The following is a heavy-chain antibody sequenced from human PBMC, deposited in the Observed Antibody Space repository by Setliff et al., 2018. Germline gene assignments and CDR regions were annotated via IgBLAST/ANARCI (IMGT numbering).Heavy chain of an antibody. Sequence: LSLTCTASGDSISSGDYFWSWIRQPPGKGLEWIAYIYHSGSAFYNTSLKSRVTMSVDTSKNQFSLHLTSVTAADTAVYYCAREVGTSTSSDAFDVRGQGMMVTVSS. CDR2: IYHSGSA. V-gene: IGHV4-30-4*08. CDR1: GDSISSGDYF. J-gene: IGHJ3*01. CDR3: AREVGTSTSSDAFDV. D-gene: IGHD1-26*01.